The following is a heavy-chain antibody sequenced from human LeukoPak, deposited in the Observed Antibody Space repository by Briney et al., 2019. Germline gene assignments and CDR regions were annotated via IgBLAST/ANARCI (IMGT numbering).Heavy chain of an antibody. CDR3: SKKSARGLQEFDY. Sequence: PGGSLRLSCAASGFTFSSYGMHWVRQAPGKGLEWVAFIRYDGSNKYYADSVKGRFTISRDNSKNTLYLQMNSLRAEDTAVYYLSKKSARGLQEFDYWGQGTLVTVSS. CDR2: IRYDGSNK. D-gene: IGHD5-24*01. V-gene: IGHV3-30*02. CDR1: GFTFSSYG. J-gene: IGHJ4*02.